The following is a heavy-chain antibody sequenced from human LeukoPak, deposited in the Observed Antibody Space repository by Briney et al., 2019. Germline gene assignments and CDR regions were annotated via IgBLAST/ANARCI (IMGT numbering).Heavy chain of an antibody. V-gene: IGHV3-11*04. Sequence: GGSLRLSCAASGFTFSDYYMSWIRQAPGKGLEWVSYISSSGSTIYYADSVKGRFTISRDNAKNSLYLQMNSLGAEDTAVYYCASDLDYGDSENYWGQGTLVTVSS. J-gene: IGHJ4*02. CDR2: ISSSGSTI. CDR1: GFTFSDYY. CDR3: ASDLDYGDSENY. D-gene: IGHD4-17*01.